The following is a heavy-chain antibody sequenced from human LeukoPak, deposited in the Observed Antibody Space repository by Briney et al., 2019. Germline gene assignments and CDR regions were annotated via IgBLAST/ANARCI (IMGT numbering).Heavy chain of an antibody. V-gene: IGHV3-30*18. D-gene: IGHD3-10*01. CDR3: AKEVVRGVLSH. J-gene: IGHJ4*02. CDR1: GFTFSSYG. Sequence: GGSLRLSCAASGFTFSSYGMHWVRQAPGKGLEWVAVISYDGSNKYYADSVKGRFTISRDNSKNTLYLQMNSLRAEDTAVYYCAKEVVRGVLSHWGQGTLVTVSS. CDR2: ISYDGSNK.